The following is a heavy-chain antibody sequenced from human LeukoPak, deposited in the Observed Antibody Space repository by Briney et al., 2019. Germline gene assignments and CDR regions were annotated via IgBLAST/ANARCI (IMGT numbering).Heavy chain of an antibody. CDR2: MNPNSGNT. V-gene: IGHV1-8*02. J-gene: IGHJ5*02. CDR1: GYTFTSYY. CDR3: ARGLSLRYCSGGSCREGNWFDP. Sequence: ASVKVSCKASGYTFTSYYMHWVRQAPGQGLEWMGWMNPNSGNTGYAQKFQGRVTMTRNTSISTAYMELSSLRSEDTAVYYCARGLSLRYCSGGSCREGNWFDPWGQGTLVTVSS. D-gene: IGHD2-15*01.